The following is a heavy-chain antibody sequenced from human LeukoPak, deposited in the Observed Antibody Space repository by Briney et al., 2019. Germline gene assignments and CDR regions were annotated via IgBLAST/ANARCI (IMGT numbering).Heavy chain of an antibody. D-gene: IGHD2-8*02. CDR2: INPKSGAT. CDR3: ARAGDESTGHYDSLHF. V-gene: IGHV1-2*02. J-gene: IGHJ3*01. Sequence: RASVKVSCKASGYTFDENHIHWVRQAPRQGPEWMGWINPKSGATDSARQFQGRLTMTRDTSIGTASMDLSGLRLDDTGIYYCARAGDESTGHYDSLHFWGQGTMVTVSS. CDR1: GYTFDENH.